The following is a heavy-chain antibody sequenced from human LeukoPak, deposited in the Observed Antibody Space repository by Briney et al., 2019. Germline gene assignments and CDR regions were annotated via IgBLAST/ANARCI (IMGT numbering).Heavy chain of an antibody. D-gene: IGHD5-24*01. CDR3: ARAASRDGYNDY. CDR2: FDPEDGET. CDR1: GYTLTELS. J-gene: IGHJ4*02. Sequence: ASVKVSCKVSGYTLTELSMHWVRQAPGKGLEWMGGFDPEDGETIYAQKLQGRVTMTTDTSTSTAYMELRSLRSDDTAVYYCARAASRDGYNDYWGQGTLVTVSS. V-gene: IGHV1-24*01.